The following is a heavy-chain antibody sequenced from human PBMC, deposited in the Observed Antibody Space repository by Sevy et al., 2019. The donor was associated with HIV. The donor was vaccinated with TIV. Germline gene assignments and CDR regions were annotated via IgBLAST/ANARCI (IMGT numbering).Heavy chain of an antibody. V-gene: IGHV1-18*01. CDR2: ISAYNGNT. Sequence: ASVKVSCKASGYTFTSYGISWVRQAPGQGLEWMGWISAYNGNTNYAQKLQGRVTMTTDTSTSTAYMELRSLRSDDTAVYYCARDVFHHKDIVLMVYAAGGGSWFDPWGQGTLVTVSS. CDR1: GYTFTSYG. J-gene: IGHJ5*02. D-gene: IGHD2-8*01. CDR3: ARDVFHHKDIVLMVYAAGGGSWFDP.